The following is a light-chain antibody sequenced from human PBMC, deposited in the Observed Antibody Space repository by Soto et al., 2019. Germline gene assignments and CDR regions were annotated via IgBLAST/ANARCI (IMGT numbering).Light chain of an antibody. CDR1: QAISSW. CDR3: QQANSFPIT. Sequence: DIQMTQSPSSVSASVGDRVTISCRASQAISSWLAWYQQKPGEAPKLLIYGASTLQSGVPSRFSGSESGTLFTLTISSLQPEDFATYYCQQANSFPITFGQGTRLEIK. V-gene: IGKV1-12*01. J-gene: IGKJ5*01. CDR2: GAS.